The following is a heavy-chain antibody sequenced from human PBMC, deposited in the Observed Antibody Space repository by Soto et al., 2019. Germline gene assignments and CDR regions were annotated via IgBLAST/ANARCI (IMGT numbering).Heavy chain of an antibody. Sequence: QVQLVQSGAEVKKPGSSVKVSCKASGGTFSSYAISWVRQAPGQGLEWMGGIIPIFGTANYAQKFQGRVTITAEDSTSTAYMELSSLRSEDTAVYYCARTGGNTAMASYDSSGYHDYWGQGTLVTVSS. V-gene: IGHV1-69*12. CDR1: GGTFSSYA. CDR3: ARTGGNTAMASYDSSGYHDY. D-gene: IGHD3-22*01. CDR2: IIPIFGTA. J-gene: IGHJ4*02.